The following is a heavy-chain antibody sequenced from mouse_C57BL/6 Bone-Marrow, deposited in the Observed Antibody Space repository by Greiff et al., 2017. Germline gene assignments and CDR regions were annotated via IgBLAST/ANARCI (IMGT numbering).Heavy chain of an antibody. CDR1: GYTFTSYT. CDR2: INPSSGYT. D-gene: IGHD2-1*01. Sequence: VQLQQSGAELARPGASVKMSCKASGYTFTSYTMHWVKQRPGQGLEWIGYINPSSGYTKYNQKFKDKATLTADKSSSTAYMQLSSLTSEDSAVYYCATYGNYLAWFAYWGQGTLVTVSA. J-gene: IGHJ3*01. V-gene: IGHV1-4*01. CDR3: ATYGNYLAWFAY.